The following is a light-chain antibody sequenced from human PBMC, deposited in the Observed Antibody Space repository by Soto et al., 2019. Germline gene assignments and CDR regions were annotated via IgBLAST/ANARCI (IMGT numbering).Light chain of an antibody. Sequence: QSVLTQPPSVSGAPGQRVTISCTGRSSNIGAGYDVHWYQQLPGTAPNLLIYGNSNRPSGVPDRFSGSKSGTSASLAITGLQAEDEADYYCQSYDSSLSADYVFGTGTKVTVL. J-gene: IGLJ1*01. CDR2: GNS. CDR1: SSNIGAGYD. V-gene: IGLV1-40*01. CDR3: QSYDSSLSADYV.